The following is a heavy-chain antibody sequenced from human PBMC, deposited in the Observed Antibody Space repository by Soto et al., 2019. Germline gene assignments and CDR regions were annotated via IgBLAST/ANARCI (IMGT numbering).Heavy chain of an antibody. CDR2: IYYSGST. D-gene: IGHD2-2*01. Sequence: SETLSHTCTVSGGSISSSSYYWGWISQPPGKGLEWIGSIYYSGSTYYNPSLKSRVTISVDTSKNQFSLKLSSVTAADTAVYYCARYCSSTSCYKDWGQGTLVS. CDR3: ARYCSSTSCYKD. CDR1: GGSISSSSYY. J-gene: IGHJ4*02. V-gene: IGHV4-39*01.